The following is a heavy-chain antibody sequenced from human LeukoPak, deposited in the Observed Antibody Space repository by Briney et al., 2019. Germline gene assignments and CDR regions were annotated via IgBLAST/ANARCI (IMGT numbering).Heavy chain of an antibody. J-gene: IGHJ4*02. D-gene: IGHD1-26*01. CDR2: INAGNGNT. CDR3: ARPHAKVGASLFDY. Sequence: ASVKVSCKASGYTFTSYAMHWVRQAPGQRLEWMGWINAGNGNTKYSQKLQGRVTITRDTSASTAYMELSSLRSEDTAVYYCARPHAKVGASLFDYWGQGTLVTVSS. CDR1: GYTFTSYA. V-gene: IGHV1-3*01.